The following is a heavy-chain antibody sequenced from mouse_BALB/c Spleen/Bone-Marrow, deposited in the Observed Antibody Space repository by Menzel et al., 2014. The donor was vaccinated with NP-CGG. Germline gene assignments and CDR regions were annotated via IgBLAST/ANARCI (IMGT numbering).Heavy chain of an antibody. V-gene: IGHV1S81*02. J-gene: IGHJ1*01. CDR3: RRSGYYGCGWYFDV. D-gene: IGHD1-2*01. CDR1: GYTFTNYF. CDR2: INPSNDTP. Sequence: SGAELVKPGASVKLSCRVSGYTFTNYFVYWVKQRPGQGLEWIGEINPSNDTPNFNEKFKSKATLTVDKSSSTAYMQLSSLTSEDSAVYYCRRSGYYGCGWYFDVWGAGTTVTVSS.